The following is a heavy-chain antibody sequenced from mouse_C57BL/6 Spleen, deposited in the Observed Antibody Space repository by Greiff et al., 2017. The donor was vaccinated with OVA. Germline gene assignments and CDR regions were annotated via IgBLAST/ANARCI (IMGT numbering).Heavy chain of an antibody. CDR1: GYTFTSYW. V-gene: IGHV1-72*01. CDR3: ARFGTTVAYYAMDY. Sequence: VQLQQPGAELVKPGASVTLSCKASGYTFTSYWMHWVKQRPGRGLEWIGRIAPNSGGTKYNEKFKSQATLTVDKPSSAAYMHLSSLTSEDSAVYYGARFGTTVAYYAMDYWGQGTSVTVSS. CDR2: IAPNSGGT. J-gene: IGHJ4*01. D-gene: IGHD1-1*01.